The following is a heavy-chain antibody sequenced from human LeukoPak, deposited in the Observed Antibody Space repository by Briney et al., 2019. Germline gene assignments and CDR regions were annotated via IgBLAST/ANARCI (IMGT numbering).Heavy chain of an antibody. J-gene: IGHJ3*02. CDR2: IYYSGCN. CDR3: ARGPYSYDSSGAFDI. CDR1: GGSISSSSYY. V-gene: IGHV4-39*01. Sequence: SETLSLTCPVSGGSISSSSYYWGWIRQPPGAGLEWIGSIYYSGCNYYNPSLKSPVTISVDTSKHQFNLKLSYVTPADPAVYCCARGPYSYDSSGAFDIWGQGTMVTVSS. D-gene: IGHD3-22*01.